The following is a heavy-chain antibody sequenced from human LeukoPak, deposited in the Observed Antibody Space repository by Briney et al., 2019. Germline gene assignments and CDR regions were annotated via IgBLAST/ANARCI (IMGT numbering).Heavy chain of an antibody. CDR2: IRNDGSII. J-gene: IGHJ4*02. Sequence: GGSLRLSCAASRFTFSSYGMHWIRQAPGKGLEWVAFIRNDGSIIYNADSVKGRFTISRDNSKNTLYLQMNRLRADDTAVYYCAKDTPLCYFDYWGQGTLVTVSS. D-gene: IGHD3-16*01. CDR3: AKDTPLCYFDY. V-gene: IGHV3-30*02. CDR1: RFTFSSYG.